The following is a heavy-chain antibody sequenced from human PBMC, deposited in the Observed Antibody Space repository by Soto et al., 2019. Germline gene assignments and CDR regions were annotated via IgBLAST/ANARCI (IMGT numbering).Heavy chain of an antibody. V-gene: IGHV3-23*01. Sequence: EVQLLESGGGLVQPGGSLRLSCAASGFTFSSYAMSWVRQAPGKGLEWVSAISGSGGSTYYADSVKGRFTISRDNSKNTLYLQMNSLRAEDTAVYYCAKCGYRGYDYGFCFDYWGQGALVTVSA. CDR1: GFTFSSYA. CDR2: ISGSGGST. CDR3: AKCGYRGYDYGFCFDY. D-gene: IGHD5-12*01. J-gene: IGHJ4*02.